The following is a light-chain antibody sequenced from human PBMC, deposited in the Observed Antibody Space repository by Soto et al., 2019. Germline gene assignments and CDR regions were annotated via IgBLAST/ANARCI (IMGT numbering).Light chain of an antibody. CDR1: SGHSSYA. V-gene: IGLV4-69*01. J-gene: IGLJ2*01. CDR2: LNSDGSP. CDR3: QTWGTGIVV. Sequence: QLVLTQSPSASASLGASVKLTCTLSSGHSSYAIAWHQQQPEKGPRYLMKLNSDGSPSKGDGIPDRFSGSSSGAERYLAISSLLSADEADYYCQTWGTGIVVFGGGTKLTVL.